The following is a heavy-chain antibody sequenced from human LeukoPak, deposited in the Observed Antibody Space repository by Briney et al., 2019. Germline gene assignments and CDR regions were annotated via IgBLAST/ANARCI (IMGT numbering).Heavy chain of an antibody. CDR2: IIPIFGTA. CDR1: GYTFTSYY. CDR3: ARGTGKLNSWNYGMDV. J-gene: IGHJ6*02. V-gene: IGHV1-69*13. Sequence: SVKVSCKASGYTFTSYYMHWVRQAPGQGLEWMGGIIPIFGTANYAQKFQGRVTITADESTSTAYMELSSLRSEDTAVYYCARGTGKLNSWNYGMDVWGQGTTVTVSS. D-gene: IGHD3/OR15-3a*01.